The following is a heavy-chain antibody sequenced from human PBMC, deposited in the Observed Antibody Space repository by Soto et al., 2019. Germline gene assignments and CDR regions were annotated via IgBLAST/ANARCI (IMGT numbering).Heavy chain of an antibody. CDR2: INPSGGST. V-gene: IGHV1-46*01. J-gene: IGHJ6*02. CDR3: ARDLLWFGELSLGYYYYGMDV. CDR1: GYTFTSYY. D-gene: IGHD3-10*01. Sequence: ASVKVSCKTSGYTFTSYYMHWVRQAPGQGLEWMGIINPSGGSTSYAQKFQGRVTMTRDTSTSTVYMELSSLRSEDTAVYYCARDLLWFGELSLGYYYYGMDVWGQGTTVTVSS.